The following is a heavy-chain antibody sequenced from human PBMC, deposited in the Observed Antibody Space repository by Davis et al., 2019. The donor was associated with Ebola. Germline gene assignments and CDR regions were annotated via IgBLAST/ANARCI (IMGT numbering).Heavy chain of an antibody. CDR1: GYSFTTYG. CDR2: ININTGNP. Sequence: ASVKVSCKASGYSFTTYGMNWVRQAPGQGLEWMGWININTGNPTYAQGFTGRFVFSLDTSVSTAYLQISSLKAEDTAVYYCARDHPNDSSGYDYWGQGTLVTVSS. J-gene: IGHJ4*02. V-gene: IGHV7-4-1*02. D-gene: IGHD3-22*01. CDR3: ARDHPNDSSGYDY.